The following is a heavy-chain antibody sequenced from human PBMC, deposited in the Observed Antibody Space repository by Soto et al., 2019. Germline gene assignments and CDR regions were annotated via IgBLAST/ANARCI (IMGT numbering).Heavy chain of an antibody. J-gene: IGHJ4*02. V-gene: IGHV4-34*01. CDR2: INHSGST. CDR1: GGSFSGYY. Sequence: SETLSLTCAVYGGSFSGYYWSWIRQPPGKGLEWIGEINHSGSTNYNPSLRSRVTIPVDTSRNQFSLKLSSVTAADTPVYYCGRGPRMRYGDYPTYFDYWGQGTLVTVSS. CDR3: GRGPRMRYGDYPTYFDY. D-gene: IGHD4-17*01.